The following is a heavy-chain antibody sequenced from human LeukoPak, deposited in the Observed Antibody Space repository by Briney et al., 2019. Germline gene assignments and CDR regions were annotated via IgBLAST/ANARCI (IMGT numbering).Heavy chain of an antibody. Sequence: GGSLRLSCAASGFTSSSYAMHWVRQAPGKGLEWVAVISYDGSNKYYADSVKGRFTISRDNSRNTLYLQMSSLRAEDSAVYYCTTRAPPSTGWPYYFDYWGQGTLVTVSS. CDR2: ISYDGSNK. V-gene: IGHV3-30-3*01. CDR3: TTRAPPSTGWPYYFDY. D-gene: IGHD6-19*01. J-gene: IGHJ4*02. CDR1: GFTSSSYA.